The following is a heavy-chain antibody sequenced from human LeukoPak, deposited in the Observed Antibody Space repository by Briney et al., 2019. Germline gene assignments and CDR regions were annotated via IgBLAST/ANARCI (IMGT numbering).Heavy chain of an antibody. J-gene: IGHJ4*02. Sequence: QPGRSLRLSCAASGFTFSSYGMHWVRQAPGKGLEWVAVISYDGSNKYYADSVKGRFTISRDNSKNTLYLQMNSLRAEDTAVYYCAKGLTVLRFLEWLSNFDYWGQGTLVTVSS. D-gene: IGHD3-3*01. V-gene: IGHV3-30*18. CDR2: ISYDGSNK. CDR1: GFTFSSYG. CDR3: AKGLTVLRFLEWLSNFDY.